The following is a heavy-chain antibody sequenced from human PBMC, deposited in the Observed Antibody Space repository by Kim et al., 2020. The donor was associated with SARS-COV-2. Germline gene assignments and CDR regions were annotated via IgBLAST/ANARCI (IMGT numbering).Heavy chain of an antibody. Sequence: GGSLRLSCAASGFTFSSYAMHWVRQAPGKGLEWVAVISYDGSNKYYADSVKGRFTIFRDNSKNTLYLQMNSLRAEDTAVYYCARVLHGSAFDIWGQGTMVTVSS. D-gene: IGHD2-15*01. CDR1: GFTFSSYA. CDR3: ARVLHGSAFDI. CDR2: ISYDGSNK. V-gene: IGHV3-30-3*01. J-gene: IGHJ3*02.